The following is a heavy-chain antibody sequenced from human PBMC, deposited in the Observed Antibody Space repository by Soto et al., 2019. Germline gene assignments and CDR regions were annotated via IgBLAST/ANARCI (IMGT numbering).Heavy chain of an antibody. CDR2: IYYSGST. CDR3: ASVSDYYDSSGYYRGFDY. CDR1: GGSISSYY. J-gene: IGHJ4*02. D-gene: IGHD3-22*01. Sequence: SETLSLTCTVSGGSISSYYWSWIRQPPGKGLEWIGYIYYSGSTNYNPSLKSRVTISVDTSKNQFSLKLSSVTAADTAVYYCASVSDYYDSSGYYRGFDYWGQGTLVTVSS. V-gene: IGHV4-59*01.